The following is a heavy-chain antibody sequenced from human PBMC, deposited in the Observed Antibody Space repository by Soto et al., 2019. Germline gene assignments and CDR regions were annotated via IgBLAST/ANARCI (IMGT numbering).Heavy chain of an antibody. V-gene: IGHV4-59*08. CDR2: ISNSGST. J-gene: IGHJ4*02. CDR1: GASITTFH. CDR3: ARHLRLVATSYDFWSGYLFDY. D-gene: IGHD3-3*01. Sequence: SETLSLTCTVSGASITTFHWSWIRQPPGKGLEWLGYISNSGSTNYNPSLKSRVYISVDTSRNQFSLKLTSVTAADTAVYYCARHLRLVATSYDFWSGYLFDYWGQGALVTVSS.